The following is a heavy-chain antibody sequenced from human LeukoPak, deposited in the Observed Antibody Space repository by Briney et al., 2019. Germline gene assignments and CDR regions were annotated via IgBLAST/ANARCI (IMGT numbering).Heavy chain of an antibody. CDR3: TTVQQWLAQALGY. V-gene: IGHV3-15*01. D-gene: IGHD6-19*01. CDR2: IKKKSDGGTT. Sequence: GGSLRLSCAASGFTFSNAWMTWVRHAPGKGLEWDCNIKKKSDGGTTDYAARVKGRFTISRDDSKDTVYLQMNSLKTEDTAVYFCTTVQQWLAQALGYWGQGTLVTVSS. CDR1: GFTFSNAW. J-gene: IGHJ4*02.